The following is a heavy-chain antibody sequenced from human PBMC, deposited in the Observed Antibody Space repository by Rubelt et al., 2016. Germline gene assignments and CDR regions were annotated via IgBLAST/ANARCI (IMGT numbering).Heavy chain of an antibody. CDR3: AIYDFWSGYYLDY. V-gene: IGHV5-10-1*03. J-gene: IGHJ4*02. CDR1: GYSFTSYW. D-gene: IGHD3-3*01. CDR2: IAPSDSYT. Sequence: EVQLVQSGAEVKKPGESLRISCKGSGYSFTSYWISWVRQMPGTGLVWMGWIAPSDSYTNYSPSFQGHVTISADKSISTAYLQWSSLKASDTAMYYCAIYDFWSGYYLDYWGQGTLVTVSS.